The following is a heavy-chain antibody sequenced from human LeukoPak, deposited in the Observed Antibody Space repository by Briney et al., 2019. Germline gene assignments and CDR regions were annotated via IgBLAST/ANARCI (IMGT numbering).Heavy chain of an antibody. V-gene: IGHV3-23*01. D-gene: IGHD3-10*01. CDR2: INNGGGGT. J-gene: IGHJ4*02. Sequence: PGGSLRLSCQASGFIFTDYAMSWVRQAPGKGLEWVSSINNGGGGTFFADSVKGRFTISRDDSRVMAYLQMNSLSAEDTAVYYCARSGLATCHYWGQGTLVTVSS. CDR3: ARSGLATCHY. CDR1: GFIFTDYA.